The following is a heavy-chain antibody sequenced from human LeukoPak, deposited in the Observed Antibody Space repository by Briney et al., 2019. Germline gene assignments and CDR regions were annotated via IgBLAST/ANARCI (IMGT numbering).Heavy chain of an antibody. J-gene: IGHJ6*02. CDR1: GGSISSYY. D-gene: IGHD1-14*01. V-gene: IGHV4-4*07. CDR2: IYTSGST. Sequence: SETLSLTCTVSGGSISSYYWSWIRQPAGKGLEWIGRIYTSGSTNYNPSLKSRVTISVDTSKNQFSLKLSSVTAADTAVYYCAREGQPPHDRYGMDVWGQGTTVTVSS. CDR3: AREGQPPHDRYGMDV.